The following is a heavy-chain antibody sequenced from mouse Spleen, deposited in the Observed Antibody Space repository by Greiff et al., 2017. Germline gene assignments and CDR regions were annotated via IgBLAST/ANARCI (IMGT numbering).Heavy chain of an antibody. Sequence: VKLQESGPGLVQPSQSLSITCTVSGFSLTSYGVHWVRQPPGKGLEWLGVIWSGGSTDYNAAFISRLSISKDNSKSQVFFKMNSLQADDTAIYYCARYDYDGYYAMDYWGQGTSVTVSS. V-gene: IGHV2-4*02. CDR1: GFSLTSYG. CDR2: IWSGGST. CDR3: ARYDYDGYYAMDY. D-gene: IGHD2-4*01. J-gene: IGHJ4*01.